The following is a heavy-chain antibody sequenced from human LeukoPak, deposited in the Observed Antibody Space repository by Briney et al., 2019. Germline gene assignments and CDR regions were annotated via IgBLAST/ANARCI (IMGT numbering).Heavy chain of an antibody. Sequence: GGSLRLSCAASGFTFSNYAMTWVRQAPGKGLEWVSGISGSGSSTYYPGSVRGRFTISRDNSKNTIYLQMDSLRAEDTAIYYCARDYWWNYDYWGQGTLVTVSS. CDR3: ARDYWWNYDY. J-gene: IGHJ4*02. V-gene: IGHV3-23*01. D-gene: IGHD1-7*01. CDR1: GFTFSNYA. CDR2: ISGSGSST.